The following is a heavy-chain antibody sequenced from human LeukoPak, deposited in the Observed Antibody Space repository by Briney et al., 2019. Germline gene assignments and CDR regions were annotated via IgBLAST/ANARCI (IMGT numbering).Heavy chain of an antibody. CDR2: ISSSGSTI. Sequence: GGSLRLSCAASGFTFSDYYMSWIRQAPGKGLEWVSYISSSGSTIYYADSVKGRFTISRDNAKNSLYLQMNSLRAEDTAVYYCARAGRVWFGEHIPTPLFDYWGQGTLVTVSS. D-gene: IGHD3-10*01. V-gene: IGHV3-11*01. CDR3: ARAGRVWFGEHIPTPLFDY. J-gene: IGHJ4*02. CDR1: GFTFSDYY.